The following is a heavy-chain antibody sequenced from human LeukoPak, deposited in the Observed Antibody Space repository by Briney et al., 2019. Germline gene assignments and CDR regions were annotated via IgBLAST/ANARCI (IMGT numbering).Heavy chain of an antibody. D-gene: IGHD2-2*01. CDR2: ISSSSSYI. J-gene: IGHJ6*02. CDR1: GFTFSSYS. V-gene: IGHV3-21*01. CDR3: ARGVYCSSTSCSDYYYYYGMDV. Sequence: NSGGSLRLSCAASGFTFSSYSMNWVRQAPGKGLEWVSSISSSSSYIYYADSVKGRFTISRDNAKDSLYLQMNSLRAEDTAVYYCARGVYCSSTSCSDYYYYYGMDVWGQGTTVTASS.